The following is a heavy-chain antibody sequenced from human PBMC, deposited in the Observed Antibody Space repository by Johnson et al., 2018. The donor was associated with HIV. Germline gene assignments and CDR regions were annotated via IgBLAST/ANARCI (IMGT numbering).Heavy chain of an antibody. CDR2: TSYDGINK. CDR1: GFTFSKYI. J-gene: IGHJ3*02. V-gene: IGHV3-30-3*01. D-gene: IGHD5-18*01. Sequence: VQLVESGGGVVQPGRSLRLSCAASGFTFSKYIMHWVRQAPGKGLEWVAVTSYDGINKYYATSVKGRFTISRDNSNHTLYLQINSLRPEDTAVYYCARLPSGYSRDDLDIWGQGTMVTVSS. CDR3: ARLPSGYSRDDLDI.